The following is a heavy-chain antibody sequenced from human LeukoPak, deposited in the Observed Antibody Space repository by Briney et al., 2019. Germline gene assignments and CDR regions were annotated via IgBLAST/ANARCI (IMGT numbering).Heavy chain of an antibody. J-gene: IGHJ4*02. V-gene: IGHV3-53*01. CDR2: IYSGGST. CDR1: GFTFSSYS. Sequence: PGGSLRLSCAASGFTFSSYSMNWVRQAPGKGLEWVSVIYSGGSTYYADSVKGRFTISRDNSKNTLYLQINSLRVEDTAVYYCARDQLGAVLYFDYWGQGTLVTVSS. CDR3: ARDQLGAVLYFDY. D-gene: IGHD1-1*01.